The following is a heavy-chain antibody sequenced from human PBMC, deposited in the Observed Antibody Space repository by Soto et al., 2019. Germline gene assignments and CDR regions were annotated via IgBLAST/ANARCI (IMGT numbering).Heavy chain of an antibody. Sequence: GGSLRLSCTASGFTFGDYAMSWFRQAPGKGLEWVGFIRSKAYGGTTEYAASVKGRFTISRDDSKSIAYLQMNSLKTEDTAVYYCTSLYSSGRPNHDYWGQGTLVTVSS. CDR3: TSLYSSGRPNHDY. CDR1: GFTFGDYA. D-gene: IGHD6-19*01. CDR2: IRSKAYGGTT. V-gene: IGHV3-49*03. J-gene: IGHJ4*02.